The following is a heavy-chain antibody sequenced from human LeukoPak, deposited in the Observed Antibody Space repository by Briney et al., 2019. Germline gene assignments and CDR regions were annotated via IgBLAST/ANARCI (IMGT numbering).Heavy chain of an antibody. D-gene: IGHD4-23*01. J-gene: IGHJ4*02. CDR1: GFTFDDYA. Sequence: GGSLRLSCAASGFTFDDYAMHWVRHAPEKGLEWVSLISGDGGSTYYADSVKGRFTISRDNSKNSLYLQMNSLRTEDTALYYCAKGNRYGGNMEFDYWGQGTLVTVSS. CDR2: ISGDGGST. V-gene: IGHV3-43*02. CDR3: AKGNRYGGNMEFDY.